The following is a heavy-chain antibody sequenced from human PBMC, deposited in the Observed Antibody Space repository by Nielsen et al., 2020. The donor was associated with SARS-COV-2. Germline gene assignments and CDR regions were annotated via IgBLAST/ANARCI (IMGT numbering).Heavy chain of an antibody. CDR3: ARDYYGDYLDGFDI. Sequence: GSLRLSCTVSGGSISRYYWSWIRQPPGKGLEWIGYIHDSGTTNYSPSLKSRVSISLDTSKNQFSLNLSSVTAADTAVYFCARDYYGDYLDGFDIWGQGTVVAVSS. V-gene: IGHV4-59*01. J-gene: IGHJ3*02. CDR2: IHDSGTT. CDR1: GGSISRYY. D-gene: IGHD4-17*01.